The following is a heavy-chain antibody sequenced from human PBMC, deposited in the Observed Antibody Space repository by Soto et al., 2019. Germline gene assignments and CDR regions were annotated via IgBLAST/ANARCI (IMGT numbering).Heavy chain of an antibody. Sequence: SETLSPTCVVSGGSLSDYFWSCIRQPPGMALEWIGEINHLGSINYNPSLKSRVTMSVDTSKNQFSLTLNSVTAADTATYYCARGGISHWAYFYYMDVWDRGTTVTVSS. CDR3: ARGGISHWAYFYYMDV. V-gene: IGHV4-34*01. CDR2: INHLGSI. J-gene: IGHJ6*03. CDR1: GGSLSDYF. D-gene: IGHD2-21*01.